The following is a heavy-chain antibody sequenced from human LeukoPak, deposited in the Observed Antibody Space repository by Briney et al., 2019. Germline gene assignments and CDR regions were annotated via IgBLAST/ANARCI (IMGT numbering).Heavy chain of an antibody. Sequence: GGSLRLSCAASGFTFSSYSMNWVRQAPGKGLEWVSYISSGSSTIYYADSVKGRFTISRDNAKNSLYLQMNSLRAEDTAVYYCARDRRHFDYWGQGTLVTVSS. J-gene: IGHJ4*02. CDR2: ISSGSSTI. CDR3: ARDRRHFDY. CDR1: GFTFSSYS. D-gene: IGHD5-24*01. V-gene: IGHV3-48*01.